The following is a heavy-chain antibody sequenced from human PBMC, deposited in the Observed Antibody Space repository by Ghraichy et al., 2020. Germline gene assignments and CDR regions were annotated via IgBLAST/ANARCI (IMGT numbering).Heavy chain of an antibody. CDR1: EYNFTNFY. Sequence: SVKVSCKASEYNFTNFYIHWVRQAPGQGLEWMGWINPTSGGTNYAQKFQGRVTMTRDTSISTAYMELSSRRSDDTAVYYCARRDGDYVVHWGQGTLVTVSS. CDR2: INPTSGGT. J-gene: IGHJ4*02. CDR3: ARRDGDYVVH. D-gene: IGHD4-17*01. V-gene: IGHV1-2*02.